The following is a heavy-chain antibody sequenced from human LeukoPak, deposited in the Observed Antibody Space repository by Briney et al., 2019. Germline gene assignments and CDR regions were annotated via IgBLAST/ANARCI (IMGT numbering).Heavy chain of an antibody. D-gene: IGHD2-15*01. CDR2: IDYSGSP. V-gene: IGHV4-59*01. CDR3: ARNFTPSNYFCGMDV. CDR1: GASITNYY. Sequence: SETLSLTCTVSGASITNYYWSWIRQAPGKGLEWIGYIDYSGSPKYNPSLKSRVTMSVEKSKNQFYLKLISVTAADTAVYYCARNFTPSNYFCGMDVWGQGTTVTVSS. J-gene: IGHJ6*02.